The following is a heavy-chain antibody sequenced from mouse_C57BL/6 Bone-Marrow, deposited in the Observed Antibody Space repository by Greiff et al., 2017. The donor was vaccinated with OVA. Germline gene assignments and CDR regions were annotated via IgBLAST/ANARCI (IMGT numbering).Heavy chain of an antibody. CDR2: ISDGGSYT. CDR1: GFTFSSYA. Sequence: EVHLVESGGGLVKPGGSLKLSCAASGFTFSSYAMSWVRQTPEKRLEWVATISDGGSYTYYPDNVKGRFTISRDNAKNNLYLQMSHLKSEDTAMYYCARDLDYDYDGGYAMDYWGQGTSVTVSS. V-gene: IGHV5-4*01. D-gene: IGHD2-4*01. J-gene: IGHJ4*01. CDR3: ARDLDYDYDGGYAMDY.